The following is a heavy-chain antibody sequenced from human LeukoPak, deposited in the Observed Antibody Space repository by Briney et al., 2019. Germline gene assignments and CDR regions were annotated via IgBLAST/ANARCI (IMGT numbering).Heavy chain of an antibody. CDR1: GASISSSNW. J-gene: IGHJ5*02. CDR2: MYHSGIS. Sequence: SGTLSLTCAVSGASISSSNWWSWVRQPPGKGLEWIGEMYHSGISNYNPSLKSRVTISVDTSKNQFSLKLNSVTAADTAVYYCARESGSYLWRSWLNPWGQGTLVTVSS. V-gene: IGHV4-4*02. D-gene: IGHD3-16*01. CDR3: ARESGSYLWRSWLNP.